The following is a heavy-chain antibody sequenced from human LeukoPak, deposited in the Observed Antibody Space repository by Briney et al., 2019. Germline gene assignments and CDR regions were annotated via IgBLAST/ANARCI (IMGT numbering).Heavy chain of an antibody. D-gene: IGHD5-18*01. Sequence: SQTLSLTCTVSGGSISSGDYYWSWSRQPPGKGLEWIGCIYYSGSTYYNPSLKSRLTISAHTSKNQFSLKLSSVTAADTAVYYCARDSGYSYGPFDYWGQGTLVTVSS. CDR2: IYYSGST. CDR3: ARDSGYSYGPFDY. J-gene: IGHJ4*02. V-gene: IGHV4-30-4*01. CDR1: GGSISSGDYY.